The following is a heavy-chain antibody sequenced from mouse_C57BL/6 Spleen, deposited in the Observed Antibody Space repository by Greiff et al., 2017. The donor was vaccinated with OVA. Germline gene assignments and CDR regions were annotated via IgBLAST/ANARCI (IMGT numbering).Heavy chain of an antibody. Sequence: VKLQESGPGLVQPSQSLSITCTVSGFSLTSYGVHWVRQSPGKGLEWLGVIWSGGSTDYNAAFISRLSISKDNSKSQFFFKMNSLQADDTAIYYCARNDRWDNYYAMDYWGQGTSVTVSS. CDR3: ARNDRWDNYYAMDY. V-gene: IGHV2-2*01. CDR1: GFSLTSYG. CDR2: IWSGGST. D-gene: IGHD2-3*01. J-gene: IGHJ4*01.